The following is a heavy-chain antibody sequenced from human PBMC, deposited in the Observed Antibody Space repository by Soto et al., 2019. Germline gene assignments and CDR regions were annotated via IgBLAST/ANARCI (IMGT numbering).Heavy chain of an antibody. V-gene: IGHV4-30-2*01. J-gene: IGHJ5*02. CDR2: IYHSGST. CDR3: ARVPDR. D-gene: IGHD2-2*01. CDR1: GVSISSGGYS. Sequence: SETLSLTCAVSGVSISSGGYSWSWIRQPPGKGLEWIGYIYHSGSTYYNPSLKSRVTISVDRSKNQFSLKLSSVTAADTAVYYCARVPDRWGQGTLFTVSS.